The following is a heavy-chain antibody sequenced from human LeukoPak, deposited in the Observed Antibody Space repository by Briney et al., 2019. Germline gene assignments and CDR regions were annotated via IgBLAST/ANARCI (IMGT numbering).Heavy chain of an antibody. CDR3: ARDRDYGRFDY. V-gene: IGHV1-69*04. J-gene: IGHJ4*02. Sequence: SVKVSCKASGGTFSSYAISWVRQAPGQGLEWMGRIIPILGIANYAQKFQGRVTITADKSTSTAYMELSSLRAEDTAVYYCARDRDYGRFDYWGQGTLVTVSS. CDR2: IIPILGIA. D-gene: IGHD4-17*01. CDR1: GGTFSSYA.